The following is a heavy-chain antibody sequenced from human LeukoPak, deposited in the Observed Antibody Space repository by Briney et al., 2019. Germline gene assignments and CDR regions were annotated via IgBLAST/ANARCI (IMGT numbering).Heavy chain of an antibody. J-gene: IGHJ5*02. D-gene: IGHD1-26*01. CDR2: INPTGGST. Sequence: ASVKVSCKASGGAFSSYAISWVRQAPGQGLEWMGLINPTGGSTGYAQKFQGRVTMTRDMSTSTDYMELSSLRSEDTAIYYCARDNSVGDNAWWFDPWGQGTLVTVSS. V-gene: IGHV1-46*01. CDR1: GGAFSSYA. CDR3: ARDNSVGDNAWWFDP.